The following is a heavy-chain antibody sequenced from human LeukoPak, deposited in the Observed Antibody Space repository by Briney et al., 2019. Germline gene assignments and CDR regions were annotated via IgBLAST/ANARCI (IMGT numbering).Heavy chain of an antibody. CDR1: GGSDSNIRHL. D-gene: IGHD1-14*01. Sequence: SETLSLTCTVCGGSDSNIRHLGLWPPHPPGEALEYLVSLSDTGTTYYNPSLESRVTMSVDTSKNQFSLKLSSVTAADTAVYYCARRDHTGRSHAWFDPWGQGTLVTVSS. V-gene: IGHV4-39*01. CDR3: ARRDHTGRSHAWFDP. J-gene: IGHJ5*02. CDR2: LSDTGTT.